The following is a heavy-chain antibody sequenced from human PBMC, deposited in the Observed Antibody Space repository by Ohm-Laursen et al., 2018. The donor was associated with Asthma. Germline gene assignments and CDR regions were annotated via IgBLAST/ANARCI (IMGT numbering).Heavy chain of an antibody. J-gene: IGHJ6*02. V-gene: IGHV3-74*01. Sequence: GSLRLSCTASGFSLSSNWMHWVRQAPGKGLEWVSRINSDVSSTSYADSVKGRFTISRDNAKNTLYLQMNSLRAQDTAVYYCAVRTTSAGFDVWGQGTTVTVSS. CDR1: GFSLSSNW. D-gene: IGHD1-1*01. CDR2: INSDVSST. CDR3: AVRTTSAGFDV.